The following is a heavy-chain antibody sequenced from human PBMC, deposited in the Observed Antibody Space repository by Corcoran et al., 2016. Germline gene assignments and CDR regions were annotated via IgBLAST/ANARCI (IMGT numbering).Heavy chain of an antibody. J-gene: IGHJ3*02. D-gene: IGHD2-8*01. CDR2: IYYSGST. Sequence: QVQLQESGPGLVKPSETLSLTCTVSGGSISSYYWSWIRQPPGKGLEWIGYIYYSGSTNYNPSLKSRVTISVDTSKNQFSLKLSSVTAADTDLYYCARDLGPYCTNGLCYAVDIWGQGTMVTVSS. V-gene: IGHV4-59*01. CDR3: ARDLGPYCTNGLCYAVDI. CDR1: GGSISSYY.